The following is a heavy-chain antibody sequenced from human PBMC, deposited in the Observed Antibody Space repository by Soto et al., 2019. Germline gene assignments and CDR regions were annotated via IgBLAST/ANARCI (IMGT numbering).Heavy chain of an antibody. CDR1: GFTFSSYA. CDR2: ISGSGGSA. V-gene: IGHV3-23*01. Sequence: EVQLLESGGGLVQPGGSLRLSCAASGFTFSSYAMSWVRQAPGKGLEWVSAISGSGGSAYYADSVKGRFTISRDKSTNTRYLHMNSLRAEDTAVYYCARGSAYSDYDLEYWGQGTLVTVSS. D-gene: IGHD4-17*01. CDR3: ARGSAYSDYDLEY. J-gene: IGHJ4*02.